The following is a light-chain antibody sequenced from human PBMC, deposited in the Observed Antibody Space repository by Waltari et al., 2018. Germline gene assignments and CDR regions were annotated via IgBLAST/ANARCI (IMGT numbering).Light chain of an antibody. CDR1: QAISSY. J-gene: IGKJ5*01. CDR2: AAF. CDR3: QQFNTYPLT. V-gene: IGKV1-9*01. Sequence: IQLTQSPSSLSASVGDRVTITCRAKQAISSYLAWYQQKPGKAPNLLIYAAFTLQSGVPARFSGSGSGTDFTLTISSLQPEDFATYYCQQFNTYPLTFGQGTRLEIK.